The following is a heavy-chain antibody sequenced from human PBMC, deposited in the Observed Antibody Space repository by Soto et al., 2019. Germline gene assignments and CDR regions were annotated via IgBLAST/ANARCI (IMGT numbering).Heavy chain of an antibody. CDR2: IYSSGST. CDR1: GGSISSGGYS. Sequence: SETLSLTCTVSGGSISSGGYSWSWIRQHPGKGLEWIGYIYSSGSTYYNPSLKSRVTISVDTSKNQFSLKLSSVTAADTAVYYCARVQTTEYNWFDPWGQGTLVTVSS. V-gene: IGHV4-31*03. J-gene: IGHJ5*02. D-gene: IGHD4-17*01. CDR3: ARVQTTEYNWFDP.